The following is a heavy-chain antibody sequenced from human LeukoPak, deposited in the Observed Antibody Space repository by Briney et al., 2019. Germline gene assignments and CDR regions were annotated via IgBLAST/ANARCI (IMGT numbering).Heavy chain of an antibody. CDR2: IYTTGST. Sequence: SETLSLTCTVSGGSINSGSYHWNWLRQSAGKGLEWIGHIYTTGSTNCNPSLKSRVTISLDTSKNQFSLKLNSVTAADTAVFYCARCTSTSCYDFDYWGQGTLVTVSS. CDR1: GGSINSGSYH. D-gene: IGHD2-2*01. V-gene: IGHV4-61*09. CDR3: ARCTSTSCYDFDY. J-gene: IGHJ4*02.